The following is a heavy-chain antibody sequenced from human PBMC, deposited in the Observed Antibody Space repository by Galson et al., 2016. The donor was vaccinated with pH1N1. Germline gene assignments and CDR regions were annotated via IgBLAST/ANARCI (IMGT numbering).Heavy chain of an antibody. Sequence: SVKVSCKASGYTFTGYYMHWVRQAPGQGLEWVGIIYPRDGGAVYAQRLQGRVTLTRDTSTSTVYMELTSLRPDDTAVYYCAAPHSPRYDFDFWGQGTMVTVSS. CDR3: AAPHSPRYDFDF. CDR1: GYTFTGYY. CDR2: IYPRDGGA. J-gene: IGHJ3*01. V-gene: IGHV1-46*03. D-gene: IGHD1-26*01.